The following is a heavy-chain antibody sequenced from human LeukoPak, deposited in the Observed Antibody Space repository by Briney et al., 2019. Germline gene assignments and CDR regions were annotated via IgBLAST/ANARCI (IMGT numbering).Heavy chain of an antibody. CDR3: ARDVSSTSSWWFDP. J-gene: IGHJ5*02. CDR2: ISSSSSTI. Sequence: GGSLRLSCAASGFTFSSYSMNWVRQAPGKGLEWVSYISSSSSTIYYADSVKGRFTISRDNAKNSLYLQMNSLRAEDTAVYYCARDVSSTSSWWFDPWGQGTLVIVSS. D-gene: IGHD2-2*01. V-gene: IGHV3-48*01. CDR1: GFTFSSYS.